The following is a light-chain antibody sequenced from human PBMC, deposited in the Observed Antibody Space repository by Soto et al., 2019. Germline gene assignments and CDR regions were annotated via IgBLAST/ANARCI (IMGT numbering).Light chain of an antibody. V-gene: IGLV2-14*03. CDR3: SSYTSSSTYV. CDR2: DVR. CDR1: SSDVGYYNY. Sequence: QSALTQPASVSGSPGQSITISCTGTSSDVGYYNYVSWYQQHPGKAAKLMIYDVRNRPSGVSNRFSGSKSGNTASLTISGLQAEDEADYYCSSYTSSSTYVFGTGTKLTVL. J-gene: IGLJ1*01.